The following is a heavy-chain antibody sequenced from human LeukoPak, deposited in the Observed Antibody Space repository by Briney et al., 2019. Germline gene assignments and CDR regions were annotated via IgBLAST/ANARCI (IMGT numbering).Heavy chain of an antibody. CDR3: ARAPGSSRLFYDAFDI. V-gene: IGHV4-61*02. D-gene: IGHD2-15*01. CDR1: GGSISGGTYY. J-gene: IGHJ3*02. CDR2: IYTSGST. Sequence: SSQTLSLTCTVSGGSISGGTYYWTWIRQPAGKGLEWIGRIYTSGSTNYNPSLKSRVTISVDTSKNQFSLKLTSVTAADTAVYYCARAPGSSRLFYDAFDIWGQGTMVSVSS.